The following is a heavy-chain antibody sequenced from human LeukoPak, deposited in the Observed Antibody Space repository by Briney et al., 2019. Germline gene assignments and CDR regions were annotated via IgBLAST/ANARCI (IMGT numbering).Heavy chain of an antibody. V-gene: IGHV1-2*02. CDR2: INPNSGGT. CDR1: GYTFTGYY. J-gene: IGHJ4*02. D-gene: IGHD6-19*01. Sequence: ASVKVSCKASGYTFTGYYMHWVRQAPGQGLEWMGWINPNSGGTNYAQKLQGRVTMTTDTSTSTAYMELRSLRSDDTAVYYCARVVDGSGWQDFDYWGQGTLVTVSS. CDR3: ARVVDGSGWQDFDY.